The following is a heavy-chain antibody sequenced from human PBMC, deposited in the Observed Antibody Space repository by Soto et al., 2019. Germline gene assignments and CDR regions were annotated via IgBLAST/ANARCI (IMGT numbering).Heavy chain of an antibody. Sequence: PVGSLRLSCAASGFTFSSYAMSWVRQAPGKGLEWVSAISGSGGSTYDADSVKGRFTISRDNSKNTLYLQMNSLRAEDTAVYYCAKDIYTSSWYGFDYWGQGTLVTVSS. CDR3: AKDIYTSSWYGFDY. D-gene: IGHD6-13*01. J-gene: IGHJ4*02. CDR2: ISGSGGST. CDR1: GFTFSSYA. V-gene: IGHV3-23*01.